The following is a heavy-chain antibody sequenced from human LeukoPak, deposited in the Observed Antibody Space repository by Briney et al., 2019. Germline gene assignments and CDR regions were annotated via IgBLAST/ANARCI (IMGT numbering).Heavy chain of an antibody. Sequence: PGGSLRLSCAASGFTFSSYWMSWVRHAPGQGLVWVSRIKGDGISTNYADSVKGRFTISRDIAKNTLYLQMNSLRAEDTGVYYCAKDHYWSIDYWGRGTLVTVS. CDR3: AKDHYWSIDY. CDR2: IKGDGIST. V-gene: IGHV3-74*01. J-gene: IGHJ4*02. D-gene: IGHD3-3*01. CDR1: GFTFSSYW.